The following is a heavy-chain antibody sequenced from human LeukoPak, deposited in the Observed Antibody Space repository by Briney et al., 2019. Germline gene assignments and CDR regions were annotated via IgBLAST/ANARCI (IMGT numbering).Heavy chain of an antibody. Sequence: SETLSLTCTVSGYSITSGFYWGWIRQPPGKGLEWIGSIYHSGRTYYNPSLKSRVTISVDTSKNQFSLKLSSVTAADTAVYYCARAPYYYYGSGSYFPGWGQGTLVTVSS. CDR1: GYSITSGFY. J-gene: IGHJ4*02. V-gene: IGHV4-38-2*02. D-gene: IGHD3-10*01. CDR3: ARAPYYYYGSGSYFPG. CDR2: IYHSGRT.